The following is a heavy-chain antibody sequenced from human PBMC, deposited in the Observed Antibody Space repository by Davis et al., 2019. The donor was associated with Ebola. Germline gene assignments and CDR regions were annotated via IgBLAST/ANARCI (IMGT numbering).Heavy chain of an antibody. Sequence: GESLKISCTGSGFPFSRSWMSWVRQAPGKGPEWVANIKEDGSEKNYADFARGRFIISRDNTKNSMFLQMNSLTAEDTALYFCARDGGNYIDANEFDYWGQGTLVTVSS. J-gene: IGHJ4*02. CDR2: IKEDGSEK. D-gene: IGHD2-15*01. CDR1: GFPFSRSW. CDR3: ARDGGNYIDANEFDY. V-gene: IGHV3-7*03.